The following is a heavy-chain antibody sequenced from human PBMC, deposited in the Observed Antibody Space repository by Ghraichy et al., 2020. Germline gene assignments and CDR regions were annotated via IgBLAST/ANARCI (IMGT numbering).Heavy chain of an antibody. CDR1: GGSFSGYY. CDR3: ARKSPYDGVDF. D-gene: IGHD3-16*01. V-gene: IGHV4-34*01. J-gene: IGHJ4*02. Sequence: SETLSLTCAVYGGSFSGYYWSWIRQPPGRGLEWIGQINHRGSPNYNPSLKSRVTISVDTSRNQFSLKVSSVTAADTAVYYCARKSPYDGVDFWGQGTLVTVSS. CDR2: INHRGSP.